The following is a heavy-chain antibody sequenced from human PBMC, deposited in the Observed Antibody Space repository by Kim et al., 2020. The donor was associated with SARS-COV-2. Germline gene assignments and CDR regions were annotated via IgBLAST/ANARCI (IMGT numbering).Heavy chain of an antibody. Sequence: SETLSLTCAVYGRSFSGYYWSWIRQPPGKGLEWIGEINHSGSTNYYPSPMSRGTISVDTSKNQLSLKLSSVIAADTSVYYCARGRVRGVIIKGIDFDCWGQGALVTVSS. CDR1: GRSFSGYY. V-gene: IGHV4-34*01. D-gene: IGHD3-10*01. J-gene: IGHJ4*02. CDR2: INHSGST. CDR3: ARGRVRGVIIKGIDFDC.